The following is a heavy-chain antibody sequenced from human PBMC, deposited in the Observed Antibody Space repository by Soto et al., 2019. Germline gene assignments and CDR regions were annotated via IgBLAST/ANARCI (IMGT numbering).Heavy chain of an antibody. CDR2: IIPIFGTA. Sequence: QVQLVQSGADVKKPGSSVKVSCKASGGTFSNYAINWVRQAPGQGLEWMGGIIPIFGTAKYAQKFQGRATITADEPTSTVYMELSSLRPEDTAVYYCANESRYSSTYYSGLDVWGQGTTVSVSS. CDR3: ANESRYSSTYYSGLDV. J-gene: IGHJ6*02. D-gene: IGHD6-13*01. CDR1: GGTFSNYA. V-gene: IGHV1-69*12.